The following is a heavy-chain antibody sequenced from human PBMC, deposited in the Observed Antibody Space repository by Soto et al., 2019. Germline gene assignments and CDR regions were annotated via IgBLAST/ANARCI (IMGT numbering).Heavy chain of an antibody. CDR1: GFTFSSFA. V-gene: IGHV3-23*01. CDR3: AKGTAVTTGDMAY. D-gene: IGHD4-17*01. CDR2: LTGSGDST. J-gene: IGHJ4*02. Sequence: EVQLLESGGGLVQPGGSLRLSCAASGFTFSSFAMTWVRQAPGKGLEWVSSLTGSGDSTYYADSVKGRFTISRDNSKNTLYLQMNSLRAVDTALYYCAKGTAVTTGDMAYWGQGTLVTVSS.